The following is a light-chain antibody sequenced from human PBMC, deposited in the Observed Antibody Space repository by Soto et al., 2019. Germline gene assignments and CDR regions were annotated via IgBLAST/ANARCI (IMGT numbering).Light chain of an antibody. CDR1: QSVSSS. J-gene: IGKJ2*01. V-gene: IGKV3-15*01. CDR3: QQYNNWHPYT. CDR2: GAS. Sequence: EIVMTQSPGTLSVSPGERATLSCRASQSVSSSLAWYQQRPGQAPRLLIYGASTRATGVPARFSGSGSGTEFTLTITSLQSEDFAVYYCQQYNNWHPYTFGQGTKLQIK.